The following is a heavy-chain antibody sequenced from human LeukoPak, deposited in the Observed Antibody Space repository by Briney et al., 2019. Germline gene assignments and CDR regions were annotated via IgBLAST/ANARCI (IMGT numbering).Heavy chain of an antibody. V-gene: IGHV3-48*02. D-gene: IGHD7-27*01. J-gene: IGHJ4*02. CDR2: ITSSSSTT. CDR1: GFMYSGYG. CDR3: ARDRGSPNWDLDY. Sequence: GGSLRLSCAASGFMYSGYGMNWVRQAPGKGLEWVSYITSSSSTTYYAESMKGRFTISRDNAKNSLFLQMNSLRDEDTAVYYCARDRGSPNWDLDYWGQGTLVTVSS.